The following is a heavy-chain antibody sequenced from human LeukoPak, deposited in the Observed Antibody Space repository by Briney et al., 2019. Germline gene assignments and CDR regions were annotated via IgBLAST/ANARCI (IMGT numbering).Heavy chain of an antibody. Sequence: PSETLSLTCTVSGGSISSYYWSWIRQPPGKGLEWIGYIYYSGSTYYNPSLKSRVTISVDTSKNQFSLKLNSVTAADTAVYYCARGRYSGYDFEEDAFDIWGQGTMVTVSS. CDR3: ARGRYSGYDFEEDAFDI. J-gene: IGHJ3*02. D-gene: IGHD5-12*01. CDR2: IYYSGST. V-gene: IGHV4-59*08. CDR1: GGSISSYY.